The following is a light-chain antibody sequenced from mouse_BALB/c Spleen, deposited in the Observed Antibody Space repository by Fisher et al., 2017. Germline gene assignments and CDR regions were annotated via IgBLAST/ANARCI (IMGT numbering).Light chain of an antibody. J-gene: IGKJ4*01. Sequence: DIVITQSPKFMSTSVGDRVSITCKASQNVGTNVAWYQQKPGQSPKALIYSASYRYSGVPDRFTGSGSGTDFTLTISNVQSEDLAEYFCQQYNSYPFTFGSGTKLEIK. CDR1: QNVGTN. V-gene: IGKV6-15*01. CDR3: QQYNSYPFT. CDR2: SAS.